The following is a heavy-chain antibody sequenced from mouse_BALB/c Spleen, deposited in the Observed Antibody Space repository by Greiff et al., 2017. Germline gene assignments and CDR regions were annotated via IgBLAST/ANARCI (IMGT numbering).Heavy chain of an antibody. CDR1: GFSLTSYG. Sequence: VKLEESGPGLVAPSQSLSITCTVSGFSLTSYGVHWVRQPPGKGLEWLGVIWAGGSTNYNSALMSRLSISKDNSKSQVFLKMNSLQTDDTAMYYCAREDYRYAWFAYWGQGTLVTVSA. V-gene: IGHV2-9*02. CDR3: AREDYRYAWFAY. CDR2: IWAGGST. J-gene: IGHJ3*01. D-gene: IGHD2-14*01.